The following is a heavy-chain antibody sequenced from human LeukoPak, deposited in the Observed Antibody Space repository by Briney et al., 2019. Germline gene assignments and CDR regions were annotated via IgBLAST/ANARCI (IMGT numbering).Heavy chain of an antibody. CDR2: IYYSGST. D-gene: IGHD3-22*01. Sequence: SETLSLTCTVSGGSISSYYWSWIRQPPGKGLEWIGYIYYSGSTNYNPSLKSRVTISVDTSKNQFSLKLSSVTAADTAVYYCARAFYYYDSSGYYFRLSAFDIWGQGTMVTVSS. J-gene: IGHJ3*02. CDR1: GGSISSYY. V-gene: IGHV4-59*01. CDR3: ARAFYYYDSSGYYFRLSAFDI.